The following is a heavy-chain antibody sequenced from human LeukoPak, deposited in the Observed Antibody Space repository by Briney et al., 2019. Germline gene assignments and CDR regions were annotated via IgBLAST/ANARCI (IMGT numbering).Heavy chain of an antibody. CDR3: AKDYYYDSTGYNYVGYFHH. D-gene: IGHD3-22*01. Sequence: GGSLRLSCSASVCTVSSYAMSWVRQAPGKGLEWVSATGGSGGSTYYADSVKGRFTISRDNSKNTLYLQMNSLRAEDSAVYYCAKDYYYDSTGYNYVGYFHHWGQGTLVTVSS. CDR2: TGGSGGST. CDR1: VCTVSSYA. V-gene: IGHV3-23*01. J-gene: IGHJ1*01.